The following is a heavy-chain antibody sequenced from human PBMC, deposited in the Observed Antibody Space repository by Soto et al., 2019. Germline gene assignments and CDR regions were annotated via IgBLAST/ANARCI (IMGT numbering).Heavy chain of an antibody. J-gene: IGHJ4*02. Sequence: LRLSCAASGFTVSSNYMSWVRQAPGKGLEWVSVIYSGGSTYYADSVKGRFTISRDNSKNTLYLQMNSLRAEDTAVYYCARGPKYSSGWLGLDYWGQGTLVTVSS. CDR3: ARGPKYSSGWLGLDY. CDR2: IYSGGST. CDR1: GFTVSSNY. V-gene: IGHV3-53*01. D-gene: IGHD6-19*01.